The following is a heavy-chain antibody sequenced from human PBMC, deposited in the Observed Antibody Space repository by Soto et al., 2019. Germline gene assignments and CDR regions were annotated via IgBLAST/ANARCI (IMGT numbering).Heavy chain of an antibody. J-gene: IGHJ4*02. CDR1: GGSIRSYY. Sequence: SETLSLTCSVSGGSIRSYYWSWIRQPPGKGLEWIGYIYNSGSTNYNPSLKSRVTISVDTSKNQFSLNLSSVTAEDTAVYYCARHIGRVIVTFDYWGQGTLVTVSS. D-gene: IGHD3-16*02. V-gene: IGHV4-59*08. CDR2: IYNSGST. CDR3: ARHIGRVIVTFDY.